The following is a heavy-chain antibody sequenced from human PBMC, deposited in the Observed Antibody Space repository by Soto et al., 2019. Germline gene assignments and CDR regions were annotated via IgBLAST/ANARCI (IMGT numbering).Heavy chain of an antibody. Sequence: EVQLVESGGGLEQPGRSLRLSCAASGFSFDDFAMHWVRQAPGKGLEWVSGLSCNGGYIAYADSVKGRFTISRDNAKNSLYLHMSSLRVEDTALYYCVKDRDYFDSSGYFDYWGQGTLVTVSS. CDR3: VKDRDYFDSSGYFDY. CDR2: LSCNGGYI. CDR1: GFSFDDFA. D-gene: IGHD3-22*01. V-gene: IGHV3-9*01. J-gene: IGHJ4*02.